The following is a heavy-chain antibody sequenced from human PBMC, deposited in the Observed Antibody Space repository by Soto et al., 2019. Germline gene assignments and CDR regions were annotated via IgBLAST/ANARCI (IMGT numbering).Heavy chain of an antibody. CDR3: AKEMPLGGILGAEPVDS. D-gene: IGHD1-26*01. V-gene: IGHV3-23*01. Sequence: DVQLLESGGGLVQPGGSLRLSCAASGFTFNNYAMNWIRQAPGKGLEWVATVSDSGETSLSADSVKGRFTISRDNSTKTLYLQMNRLRPEDTAAYYCAKEMPLGGILGAEPVDSWCQRSLVTVSS. CDR1: GFTFNNYA. CDR2: VSDSGETS. J-gene: IGHJ4*02.